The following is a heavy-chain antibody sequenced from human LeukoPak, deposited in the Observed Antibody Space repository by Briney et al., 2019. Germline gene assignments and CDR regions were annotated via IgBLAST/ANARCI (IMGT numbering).Heavy chain of an antibody. CDR2: IYYSGST. CDR1: GGSISSYY. V-gene: IGHV4-59*01. Sequence: SETLSLTCTVSGGSISSYYWSWIRQPPGKGLEWIGYIYYSGSTNYNPSLKSRVTISVDTSKNQFSLKLSSVTAADTAVYYCARDRRVYGDYGQYSYYGMDVWGQGTTVTVSS. J-gene: IGHJ6*02. D-gene: IGHD4-17*01. CDR3: ARDRRVYGDYGQYSYYGMDV.